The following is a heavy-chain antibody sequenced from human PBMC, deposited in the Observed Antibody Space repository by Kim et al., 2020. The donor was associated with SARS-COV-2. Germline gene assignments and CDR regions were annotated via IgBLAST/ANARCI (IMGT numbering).Heavy chain of an antibody. D-gene: IGHD2-15*01. CDR1: GYTFTSYA. CDR3: ARDRAVVLYYYYYGMDV. Sequence: ASVKVSCKASGYTFTSYAMHWVRQAPGQRLEWMGWINAGNGNTKYSQKFQGRVTITRDTSASTAYMELSSLRSEDTAVYYCARDRAVVLYYYYYGMDVWGQGTTVTVSS. V-gene: IGHV1-3*01. CDR2: INAGNGNT. J-gene: IGHJ6*02.